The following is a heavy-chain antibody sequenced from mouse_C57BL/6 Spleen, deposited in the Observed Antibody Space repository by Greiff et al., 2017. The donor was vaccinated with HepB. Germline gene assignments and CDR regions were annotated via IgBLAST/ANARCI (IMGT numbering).Heavy chain of an antibody. CDR2: IYPGDGDT. CDR3: AREAITTVVANYFDY. Sequence: VQLQQSGPELVKPGASVKISCTASGYAFSSSWMHWVKQRPGKGLEWIGRIYPGDGDTNYNGKFKGKATLTADKSSSTAYMQLSSLTSEDSAVYFCAREAITTVVANYFDYWGQGTTLTVSS. CDR1: GYAFSSSW. V-gene: IGHV1-82*01. J-gene: IGHJ2*01. D-gene: IGHD1-1*01.